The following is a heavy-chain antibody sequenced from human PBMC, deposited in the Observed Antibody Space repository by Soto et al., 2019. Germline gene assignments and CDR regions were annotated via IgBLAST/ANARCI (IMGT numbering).Heavy chain of an antibody. CDR2: ISGDNGNT. CDR1: GYAFTKYG. CDR3: ARVASLIPIFHGLDA. Sequence: VQLVQSGAEVRKPGASVKVSCKASGYAFTKYGITWVRQAPGQGLEWLGWISGDNGNTNFAQRLKDRVTMTTDTSTTTAYMELRSLRRDDTAIYYCARVASLIPIFHGLDAWGQGTTVTVSS. V-gene: IGHV1-18*04. D-gene: IGHD3-3*01. J-gene: IGHJ6*02.